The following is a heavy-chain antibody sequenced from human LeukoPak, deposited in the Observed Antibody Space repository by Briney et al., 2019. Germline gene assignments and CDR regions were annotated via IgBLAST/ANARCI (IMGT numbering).Heavy chain of an antibody. V-gene: IGHV3-53*01. CDR3: ARGGVLGSENYSIYSY. CDR2: IHGSGNT. Sequence: GGSLRLSCAASGFIVSSNYMAWVRQAPGKGLEWVSVIHGSGNTYYADSVKGRFTISRDNSKNTVYLQMNSLRAEDTAIYYCARGGVLGSENYSIYSYWGQGTLVTVSS. CDR1: GFIVSSNY. J-gene: IGHJ4*02. D-gene: IGHD3-10*02.